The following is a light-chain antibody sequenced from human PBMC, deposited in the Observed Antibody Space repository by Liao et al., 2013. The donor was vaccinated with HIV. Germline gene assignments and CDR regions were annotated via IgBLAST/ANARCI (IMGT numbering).Light chain of an antibody. CDR2: YDS. Sequence: SYELTQPPSVSVAPGKTARITCGGDNIGSKSVHWYQLKPGQAPVLVIDYDSDRPSGIPDRFSGSNSANTATLTITRVQAGDEADYFCQVWDSSSDHWVFGGGTKLTVL. CDR1: NIGSKS. V-gene: IGLV3-21*01. J-gene: IGLJ2*01. CDR3: QVWDSSSDHWV.